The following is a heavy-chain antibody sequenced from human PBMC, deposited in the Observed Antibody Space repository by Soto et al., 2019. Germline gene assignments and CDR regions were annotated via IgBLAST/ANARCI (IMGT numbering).Heavy chain of an antibody. CDR3: AKDLTRQLAYWLDP. D-gene: IGHD6-6*01. Sequence: QVQLVQSGAAVKKPGASVKVSCKASGFSFTGYYIHWLRQAPGQGLEWMGWINAHSGGTEYAHKFQGRVTLTRDTYIATAYLTLTSLTSDDTALYYCAKDLTRQLAYWLDPWGQGTQVTVSS. V-gene: IGHV1-2*07. CDR2: INAHSGGT. CDR1: GFSFTGYY. J-gene: IGHJ5*02.